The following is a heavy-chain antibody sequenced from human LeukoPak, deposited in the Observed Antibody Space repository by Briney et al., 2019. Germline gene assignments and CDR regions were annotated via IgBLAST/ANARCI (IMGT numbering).Heavy chain of an antibody. Sequence: ASAKVSCKASGYTFTSYYMHWVRQAPGQGLEWMGIINPSGGSTSYAQKFQGRVTMTRDMSTSTVYMELSSLRSEDTAVYYCARAGSGELSLYYFDYWGQGTLVTVSS. CDR1: GYTFTSYY. V-gene: IGHV1-46*01. CDR3: ARAGSGELSLYYFDY. CDR2: INPSGGST. J-gene: IGHJ4*02. D-gene: IGHD3-16*01.